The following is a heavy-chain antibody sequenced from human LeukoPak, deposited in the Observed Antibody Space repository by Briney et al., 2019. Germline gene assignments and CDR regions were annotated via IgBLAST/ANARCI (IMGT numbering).Heavy chain of an antibody. Sequence: GGSLRLSCAASGFTFSSYSMNWVRQAPGKGLEWVSSISSSSSYIYYAVSVKGRFTISRDNAKNSLYLQMNSLRAEDTAVYYCARESHCSSTSCFHYYYYYGMDVWGQGTTVTVSS. CDR3: ARESHCSSTSCFHYYYYYGMDV. CDR2: ISSSSSYI. J-gene: IGHJ6*02. CDR1: GFTFSSYS. V-gene: IGHV3-21*01. D-gene: IGHD2-2*01.